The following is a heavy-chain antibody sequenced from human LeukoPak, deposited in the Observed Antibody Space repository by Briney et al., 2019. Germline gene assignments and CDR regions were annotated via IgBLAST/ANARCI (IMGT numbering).Heavy chain of an antibody. J-gene: IGHJ4*02. CDR1: GYSFTSYW. CDR2: IYPGDSDT. D-gene: IGHD1-26*01. Sequence: GESLKISCKGSGYSFTSYWIGWVRQMPGKGLEWMGIIYPGDSDTRYSPSFQGQVTISADKSISTAYLQWSSLRAEDTAVYFCAKASIAGAIGVLDYWGQGTLVTVSS. V-gene: IGHV5-51*01. CDR3: AKASIAGAIGVLDY.